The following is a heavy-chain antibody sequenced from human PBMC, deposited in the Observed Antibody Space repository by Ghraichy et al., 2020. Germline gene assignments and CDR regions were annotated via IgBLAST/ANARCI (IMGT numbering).Heavy chain of an antibody. CDR2: ISGSGGST. V-gene: IGHV3-23*01. CDR3: AKDYEYQLPPPGWFDP. J-gene: IGHJ5*02. Sequence: GGSLRLSCAASGFTFSSYAMSWVRQAPGKGLEWVSAISGSGGSTYYADSVKGRFTISRDNSKNTLYLQMNSLRAEDTAVYYCAKDYEYQLPPPGWFDPWGQGTLVTVSS. D-gene: IGHD2-2*01. CDR1: GFTFSSYA.